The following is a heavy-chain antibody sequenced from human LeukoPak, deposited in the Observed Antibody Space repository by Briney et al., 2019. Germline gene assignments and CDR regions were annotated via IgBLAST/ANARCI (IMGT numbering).Heavy chain of an antibody. CDR3: ARASSYTNYVYSYYGLDV. D-gene: IGHD4-4*01. CDR2: ISSSGSTI. Sequence: LSLTCAVYGGSFSGYYWSWIRQAPGKGLGWVSYISSSGSTIYYADSVEGRFTISRDNAKNSLYLQMNSLRAEDTAVYYCARASSYTNYVYSYYGLDVWGQGTTVTVSS. CDR1: GGSFSGYY. V-gene: IGHV3-11*01. J-gene: IGHJ6*02.